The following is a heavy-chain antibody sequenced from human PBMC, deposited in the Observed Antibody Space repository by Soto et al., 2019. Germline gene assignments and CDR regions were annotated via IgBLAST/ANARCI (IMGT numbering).Heavy chain of an antibody. CDR1: VYTFTCNF. CDR3: ARTHYDFWSGHSSIDP. J-gene: IGHJ5*02. V-gene: IGHV1-2*02. CDR2: INPNTDGT. Sequence: XSVKVSCKASVYTFTCNFIHWVRQAPGQGLEWMGWINPNTDGTNYAQKFQGRVTMTRDTSISTAYMEVRRLRLDDTAVYFCARTHYDFWSGHSSIDPWGQGTLVTVSS. D-gene: IGHD3-3*01.